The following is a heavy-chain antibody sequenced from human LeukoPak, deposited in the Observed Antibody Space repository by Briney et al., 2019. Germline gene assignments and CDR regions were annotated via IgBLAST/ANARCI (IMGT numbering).Heavy chain of an antibody. CDR1: RFTFDEYG. D-gene: IGHD3-22*01. J-gene: IGHJ4*02. CDR3: ARGYYYDNSGLFDY. Sequence: GGSLRLSCAASRFTFDEYGMSWVRQAPGKGLEWVSGINWNGGSTGYADSVKGRFTISRDNAKNSLYLQMNSLRAEDTALYYCARGYYYDNSGLFDYWGQGTLVTVSS. CDR2: INWNGGST. V-gene: IGHV3-20*04.